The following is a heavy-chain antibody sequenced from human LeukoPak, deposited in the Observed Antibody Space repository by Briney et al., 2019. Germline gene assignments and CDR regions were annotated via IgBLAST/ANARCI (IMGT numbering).Heavy chain of an antibody. CDR2: INPNSGGT. D-gene: IGHD6-19*01. CDR3: ARVGLGWYSSGWYN. Sequence: ASVKVSCKXSGYTFTGYYMHWVRQAPGQGLEWMGRINPNSGGTNYAQKFQGRVTMTRDTSISTAYMELSRLRSDDTAVYYCARVGLGWYSSGWYNWGQGTLVTVSS. CDR1: GYTFTGYY. J-gene: IGHJ4*02. V-gene: IGHV1-2*06.